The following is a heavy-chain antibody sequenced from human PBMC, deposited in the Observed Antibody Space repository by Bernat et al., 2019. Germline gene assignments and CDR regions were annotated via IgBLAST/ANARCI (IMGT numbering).Heavy chain of an antibody. CDR2: ISSSSSTI. V-gene: IGHV3-48*01. D-gene: IGHD2-15*01. J-gene: IGHJ6*02. CDR3: ARDSCSGGSCPIYYYGMDV. CDR1: GFTFSSYS. Sequence: EVQLVESGGGLVQPGGSLRLSCAASGFTFSSYSMNWVRQAPGKGLEWVSYISSSSSTIYYADSVKGRFTISRDNAKNSLYLQMNSLRAEDTAMYYCARDSCSGGSCPIYYYGMDVWGQGTTVTVSS.